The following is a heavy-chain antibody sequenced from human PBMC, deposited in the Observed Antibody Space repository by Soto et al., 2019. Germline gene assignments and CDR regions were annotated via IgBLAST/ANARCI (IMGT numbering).Heavy chain of an antibody. Sequence: SETLSLTCTVSGGSISSGGYYWSWIRQHPGKGLEWIGYIYYSGSTYYNPSLKSRVTISVDTSKNQFSLKLSSVTAADTAVYYCARGPGWYGDYWGQGPLVTVSS. CDR3: ARGPGWYGDY. CDR2: IYYSGST. V-gene: IGHV4-31*03. J-gene: IGHJ4*02. CDR1: GGSISSGGYY. D-gene: IGHD6-19*01.